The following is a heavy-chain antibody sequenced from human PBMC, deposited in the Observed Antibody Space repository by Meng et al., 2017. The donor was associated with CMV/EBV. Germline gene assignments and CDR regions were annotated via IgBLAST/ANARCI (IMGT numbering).Heavy chain of an antibody. CDR3: ARTGEYPTFDY. CDR1: GDSISSGDYY. V-gene: IGHV4-30-4*08. J-gene: IGHJ4*02. Sequence: VQLQESGPGRVKPSQTLSLTRTFSGDSISSGDYYWSWIRQPPGKGLEWIGYIYYSGSTYYNPSLKSRVTISVDTSKNQFSLKLGSVTAADTAVYYCARTGEYPTFDYWGQGTLVTVSS. D-gene: IGHD2/OR15-2a*01. CDR2: IYYSGST.